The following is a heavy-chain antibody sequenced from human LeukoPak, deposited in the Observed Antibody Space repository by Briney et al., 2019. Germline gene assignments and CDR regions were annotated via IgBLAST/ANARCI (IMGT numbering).Heavy chain of an antibody. J-gene: IGHJ4*02. CDR1: GGTFSSYA. Sequence: ASVKVSCKASGGTFSSYAIRWVRQAPGQGLEWMGRIIPIFGTANYAQKFQGRVTITTDESTSTAYMELSSLRSEDTAVYYCARSRIVGATQGALNYWGQGTLVTVSS. CDR3: ARSRIVGATQGALNY. V-gene: IGHV1-69*05. CDR2: IIPIFGTA. D-gene: IGHD1-26*01.